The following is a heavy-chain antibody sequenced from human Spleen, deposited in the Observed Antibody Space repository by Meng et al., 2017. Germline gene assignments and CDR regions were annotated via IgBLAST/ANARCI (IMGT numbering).Heavy chain of an antibody. Sequence: ASVKVSCKASGYTFTSYGINWVRQAPGQGLEWMGWISASKGNTNHALKLQGRLSMTTDTSTSTAYMELRSLRSDDTAVYYCARDSLSTYSSGWYYGMDVWGQGTTVTVSS. CDR3: ARDSLSTYSSGWYYGMDV. J-gene: IGHJ6*02. V-gene: IGHV1-18*01. CDR2: ISASKGNT. D-gene: IGHD6-19*01. CDR1: GYTFTSYG.